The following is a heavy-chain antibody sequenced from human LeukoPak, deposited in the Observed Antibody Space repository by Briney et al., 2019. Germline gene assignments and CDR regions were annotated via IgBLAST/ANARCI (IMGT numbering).Heavy chain of an antibody. D-gene: IGHD6-19*01. CDR3: SKVGGIVLAVSYYMDV. CDR2: IRFDGSNT. J-gene: IGHJ6*03. Sequence: GGALRLSCEPSGFTFRNYDMYWVRPAPGKGVEWGAFIRFDGSNTHYGDSVKGRFTISRDNSKNTLYLQMNSLRVEDSALYYCSKVGGIVLAVSYYMDVWGKGTTVTVSS. CDR1: GFTFRNYD. V-gene: IGHV3-30*02.